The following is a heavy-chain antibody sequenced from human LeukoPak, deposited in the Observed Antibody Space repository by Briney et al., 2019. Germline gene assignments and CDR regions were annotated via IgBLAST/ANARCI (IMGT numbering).Heavy chain of an antibody. CDR2: ISGSGSSNT. V-gene: IGHV3-23*01. CDR1: GFTFSNSA. J-gene: IGHJ4*02. Sequence: PGGSLRLSCAASGFTFSNSAMSWVRQAPGKGLEGVSGISGSGSSNTYYADSGKGRFTISRDNSKNTLYLQMNSLRAEDTAVYYCAKSGYNRFDYWGQGTLVTVSS. CDR3: AKSGYNRFDY. D-gene: IGHD5-24*01.